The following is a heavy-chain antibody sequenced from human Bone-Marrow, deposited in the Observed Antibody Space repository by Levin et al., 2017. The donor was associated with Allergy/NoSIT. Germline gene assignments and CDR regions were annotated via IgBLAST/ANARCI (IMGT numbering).Heavy chain of an antibody. V-gene: IGHV3-30-3*01. CDR1: GFTFSSYA. D-gene: IGHD2-15*01. Sequence: GESLKISCAASGFTFSSYAMHWVRQAPGKGLEWVAVISYDGSNKYYADSVKGRFTISRDNSKNTLYLQMNSLRAEDTAVYYCANMDGGYCSGGSCHNGDVWGQGTTVTVSS. CDR2: ISYDGSNK. CDR3: ANMDGGYCSGGSCHNGDV. J-gene: IGHJ6*02.